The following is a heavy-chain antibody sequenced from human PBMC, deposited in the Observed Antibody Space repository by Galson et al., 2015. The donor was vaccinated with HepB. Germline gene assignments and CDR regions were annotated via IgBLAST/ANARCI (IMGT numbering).Heavy chain of an antibody. Sequence: SVKVSCKASGYTFTGYYMHWVRQAPGQGLEWVGWINPHSGGTNYAQKFQARVTMTRDTSISTAYMEVSSLRSDDTAVYYCARGRSGRLTYAFDVWGQGTMVSVSS. CDR2: INPHSGGT. CDR3: ARGRSGRLTYAFDV. D-gene: IGHD2-15*01. V-gene: IGHV1-2*02. J-gene: IGHJ3*01. CDR1: GYTFTGYY.